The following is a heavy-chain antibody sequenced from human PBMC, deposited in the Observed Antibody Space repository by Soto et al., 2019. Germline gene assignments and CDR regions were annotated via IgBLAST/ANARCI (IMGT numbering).Heavy chain of an antibody. CDR1: GGSISSSSYY. CDR2: IYYSGST. CDR3: ARQGDNWNLNYYYYGMDV. Sequence: PSETLSLTCTVSGGSISSSSYYWGWIRQPPGKGLEWIGSIYYSGSTYYNPSLKSRVTISVDTSKNQFSLKLSSVTAADTAVYYCARQGDNWNLNYYYYGMDVWGQGTTVTVSS. J-gene: IGHJ6*02. D-gene: IGHD1-7*01. V-gene: IGHV4-39*01.